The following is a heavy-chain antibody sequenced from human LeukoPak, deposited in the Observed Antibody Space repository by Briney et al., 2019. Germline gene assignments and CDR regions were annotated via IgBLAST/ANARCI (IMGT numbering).Heavy chain of an antibody. D-gene: IGHD6-19*01. CDR3: ARHSGSGWQALGY. J-gene: IGHJ4*02. Sequence: ASVKVSCKSSGYTFSNYGISWVRQAPGLGLEWMGWTSYNGNTNYAQKFQDRVTMTTDTSTTTAYMELRSLESDDTAVYYCARHSGSGWQALGYWGQGTLVTVSS. V-gene: IGHV1-18*04. CDR1: GYTFSNYG. CDR2: TSYNGNT.